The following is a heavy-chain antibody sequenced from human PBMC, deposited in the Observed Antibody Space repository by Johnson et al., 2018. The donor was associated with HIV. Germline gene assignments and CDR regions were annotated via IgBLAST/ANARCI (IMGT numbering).Heavy chain of an antibody. CDR3: ARGPPRDIVLMVYARGAFDI. CDR1: GFTFSDYY. J-gene: IGHJ3*02. V-gene: IGHV3-11*01. Sequence: QMQLVESGGGLVQPGRSLRLSCAASGFTFSDYYMSWIRQAPGKGLEWVSYISSSGTTIYSADSVQGRFTISRDNAKNSLYLQMNSLRAEDTALYYCARGPPRDIVLMVYARGAFDIWGQGTMVTVSS. D-gene: IGHD2-8*01. CDR2: ISSSGTTI.